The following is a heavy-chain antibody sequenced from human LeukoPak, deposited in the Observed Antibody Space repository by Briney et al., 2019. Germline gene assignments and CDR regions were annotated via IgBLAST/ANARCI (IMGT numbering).Heavy chain of an antibody. CDR1: GGSFSGYY. J-gene: IGHJ5*02. CDR2: INHSGST. Sequence: SETLSLTCAVYGGSFSGYYWSWIRQPPGKGLEWIGEINHSGSTNYNPSLKSRVTISVDTSKNRFSLKLSSVTAADTAVYYCARARSLRRFDPWGQGTLVTVSS. V-gene: IGHV4-34*01. D-gene: IGHD4-17*01. CDR3: ARARSLRRFDP.